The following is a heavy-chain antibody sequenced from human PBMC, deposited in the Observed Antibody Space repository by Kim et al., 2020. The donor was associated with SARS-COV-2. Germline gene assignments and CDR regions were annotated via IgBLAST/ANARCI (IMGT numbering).Heavy chain of an antibody. J-gene: IGHJ4*02. CDR1: GGSISSSNW. CDR2: IYHSGST. Sequence: SETLSLTCAVSGGSISSSNWWSWVRQPPGKGLEWIGEIYHSGSTNYNPSLKSRVTISVDKSKNLFSLKLSSVTAADTAVYYCARRWYQLRWAPFDYWGQGTLVTVSS. V-gene: IGHV4-4*02. D-gene: IGHD2-2*01. CDR3: ARRWYQLRWAPFDY.